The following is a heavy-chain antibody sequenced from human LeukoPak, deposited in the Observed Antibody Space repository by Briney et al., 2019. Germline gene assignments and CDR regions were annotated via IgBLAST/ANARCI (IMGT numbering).Heavy chain of an antibody. Sequence: GASVKVSCKASGYSLTGYYIHWVRQAPGQGLEWVGWINPNSGDTNYAQKFQGRVTMTRDTSISTAYMELSRLRSDDAAVYYCASGLRYFDLYYWGQGTLVTVSS. V-gene: IGHV1-2*02. CDR2: INPNSGDT. CDR3: ASGLRYFDLYY. J-gene: IGHJ4*02. CDR1: GYSLTGYY. D-gene: IGHD3-9*01.